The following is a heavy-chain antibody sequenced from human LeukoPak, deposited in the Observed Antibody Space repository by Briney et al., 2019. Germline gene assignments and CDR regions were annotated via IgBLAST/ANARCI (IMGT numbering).Heavy chain of an antibody. CDR2: ISTYNGNT. CDR3: AREGVDFWSGYFF. CDR1: GYTFTSYG. V-gene: IGHV1-18*01. Sequence: EASVKVSCKASGYTFTSYGINWVRQAPGQGLEWMGWISTYNGNTKYAQKLQGRVTMTTDASTNTAYMELRSLRSDDTAVYYCAREGVDFWSGYFFWGQGTMVTVSS. D-gene: IGHD3-3*01. J-gene: IGHJ3*01.